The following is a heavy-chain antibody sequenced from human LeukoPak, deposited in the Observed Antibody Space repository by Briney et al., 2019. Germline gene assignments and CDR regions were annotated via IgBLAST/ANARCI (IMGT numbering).Heavy chain of an antibody. CDR2: IYHSGST. J-gene: IGHJ4*02. D-gene: IGHD6-13*01. CDR3: ARARGIAAAAADY. Sequence: SETLSLTCAVSGGSISSSNWWSWVRQPPGKGLEWIGEIYHSGSTNYNPSLKSRVTISVDKSKNQFSLKLSSVTAADTAVYYCARARGIAAAAADYWGQGTLVTVSS. CDR1: GGSISSSNW. V-gene: IGHV4-4*02.